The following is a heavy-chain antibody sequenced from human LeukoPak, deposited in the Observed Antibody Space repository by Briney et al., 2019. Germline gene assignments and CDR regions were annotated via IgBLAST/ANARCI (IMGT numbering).Heavy chain of an antibody. CDR1: GFTVSSNY. CDR3: AREQEMATIN. D-gene: IGHD5-24*01. CDR2: IYSDGST. Sequence: GGSLRLSCAASGFTVSSNYMSWVRQAPGKGLEWVSVIYSDGSTYYADSVKGRFTISRDNAKNSLYLQMNSLRAEDTAVYYCAREQEMATINWGQGTLVTVSS. V-gene: IGHV3-53*01. J-gene: IGHJ4*02.